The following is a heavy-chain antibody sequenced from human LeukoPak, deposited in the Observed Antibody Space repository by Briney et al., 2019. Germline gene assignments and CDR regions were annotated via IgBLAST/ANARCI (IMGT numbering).Heavy chain of an antibody. D-gene: IGHD2-2*01. Sequence: SETLSLTCTVSGGSISSNYWSWIRQPPGKGLEWIGYIYYSGSTNYNPSLKSRVTISVDTSKNQFSLKLSPVTAADTAVYYCASPRYCSSTSCYPNNAFDIWGQGTMVTVSS. CDR2: IYYSGST. CDR1: GGSISSNY. V-gene: IGHV4-59*12. J-gene: IGHJ3*02. CDR3: ASPRYCSSTSCYPNNAFDI.